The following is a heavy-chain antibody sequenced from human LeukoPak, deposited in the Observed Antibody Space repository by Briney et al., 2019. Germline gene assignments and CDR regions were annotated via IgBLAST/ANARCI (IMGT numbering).Heavy chain of an antibody. D-gene: IGHD2-8*01. CDR2: IYTSGST. J-gene: IGHJ3*02. CDR3: AGVDLHNDDAFDI. V-gene: IGHV4-61*02. CDR1: GGSISSGSYY. Sequence: SETLSLTCTVSGGSISSGSYYWSWIRQPAGKGLEWIGRIYTSGSTNYNPSLKSRVTISVDTSKNQFSLKLSSVTAADTAVYYCAGVDLHNDDAFDIWGQGTMVTVSS.